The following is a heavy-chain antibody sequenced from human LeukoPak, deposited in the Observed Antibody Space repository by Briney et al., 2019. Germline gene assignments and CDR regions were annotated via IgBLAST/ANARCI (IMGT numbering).Heavy chain of an antibody. V-gene: IGHV3-7*01. Sequence: GGSLRLSCAASGFSVSSAWMRWVRQSPGKGLEWVANINKDGSEEYYVDSVRGRFTISRDNGKNSLNLQMNSLRVEDTAVYYCARDRHTAMVYYYYYMDVWGTGTTVTVSS. J-gene: IGHJ6*03. CDR1: GFSVSSAW. CDR2: INKDGSEE. CDR3: ARDRHTAMVYYYYYMDV. D-gene: IGHD5-18*01.